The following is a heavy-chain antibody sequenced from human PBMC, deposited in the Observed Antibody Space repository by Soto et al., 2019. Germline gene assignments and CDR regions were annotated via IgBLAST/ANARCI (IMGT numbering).Heavy chain of an antibody. CDR3: ATVPHAYGTNWIDS. J-gene: IGHJ5*01. CDR1: GVSISSRNYY. V-gene: IGHV4-30-4*01. CDR2: IYYTGTT. D-gene: IGHD1-7*01. Sequence: PSETLSLTCTVSGVSISSRNYYWSWIRQPPGKGLERLGYIYYTGTTHYNPSVKSRVTISLDTSKDHFSLNLSSVTAADTAIYYCATVPHAYGTNWIDSWGQGTLVTVSS.